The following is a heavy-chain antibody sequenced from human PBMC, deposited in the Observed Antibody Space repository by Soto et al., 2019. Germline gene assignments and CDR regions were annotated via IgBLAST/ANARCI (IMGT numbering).Heavy chain of an antibody. Sequence: SETLSLTCTVSGGSIISYYWSWIRQPPWKGLEWIGYIYYSGSTNYNPSLKSRVTISVDTSKNQFSLKLSSVTAADTAVYYCARSSPNIVVVVAATSDIAFDIWGQGTMVTVSS. V-gene: IGHV4-59*01. CDR3: ARSSPNIVVVVAATSDIAFDI. J-gene: IGHJ3*02. D-gene: IGHD2-15*01. CDR2: IYYSGST. CDR1: GGSIISYY.